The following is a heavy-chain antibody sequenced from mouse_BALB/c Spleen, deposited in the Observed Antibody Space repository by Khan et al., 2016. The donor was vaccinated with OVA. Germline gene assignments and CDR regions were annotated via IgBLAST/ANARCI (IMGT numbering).Heavy chain of an antibody. Sequence: EVQLQQSGAELVKSGASVKLSCTASGLTITDTYMHWLKQWPEQGLEWIGRIDPPNGITKSDPTFQGKATITADKSSHTAYLQLSSLTSEDTAVFYCDRRAEKWGQGTTLTVSS. J-gene: IGHJ2*01. V-gene: IGHV14-3*02. CDR2: IDPPNGIT. CDR1: GLTITDTY. CDR3: DRRAEK. D-gene: IGHD3-3*01.